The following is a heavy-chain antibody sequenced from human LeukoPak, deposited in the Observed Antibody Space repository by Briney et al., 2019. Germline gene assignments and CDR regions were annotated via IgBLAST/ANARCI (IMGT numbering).Heavy chain of an antibody. CDR1: GYTFTSYD. V-gene: IGHV1-8*01. D-gene: IGHD4-17*01. CDR3: ARGPYGDYTSGPGDGDY. J-gene: IGHJ4*02. CDR2: MNPNSGNT. Sequence: ASVKVSCKASGYTFTSYDINWVRQATGQGLEWMGWMNPNSGNTGYAQKFQGRVTMTRNTSISTAYMELSSLRPEDTAVYYCARGPYGDYTSGPGDGDYWGQGTLVTVSS.